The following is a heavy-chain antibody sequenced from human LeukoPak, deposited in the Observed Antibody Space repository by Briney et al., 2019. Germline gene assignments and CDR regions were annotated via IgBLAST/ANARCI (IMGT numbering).Heavy chain of an antibody. CDR2: IIPIFGTA. CDR3: ARDEDYYDSSGYV. V-gene: IGHV1-69*13. J-gene: IGHJ4*02. D-gene: IGHD3-22*01. Sequence: SVKVSCKASGGTFSSYAISWVRQAPGQGLEWMGGIIPIFGTANYAQKFQGRVPITADESTSTAYMELSSLISEDTAVYYCARDEDYYDSSGYVWGQGTLVTVSS. CDR1: GGTFSSYA.